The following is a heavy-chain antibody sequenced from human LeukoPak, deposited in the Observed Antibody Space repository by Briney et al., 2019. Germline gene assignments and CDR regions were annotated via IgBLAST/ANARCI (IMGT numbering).Heavy chain of an antibody. CDR1: AFTFSNYW. CDR3: ARLYSGSVRVFDS. Sequence: GGSLRLSCAASAFTFSNYWMSWVRQAPGKGLEWVANIKRDESEKFYVDSVKGRFTISRDNAKNSMFLHMNSLRAEDTAVYYCARLYSGSVRVFDSWGQGTLVTVSS. V-gene: IGHV3-7*01. D-gene: IGHD6-19*01. CDR2: IKRDESEK. J-gene: IGHJ4*02.